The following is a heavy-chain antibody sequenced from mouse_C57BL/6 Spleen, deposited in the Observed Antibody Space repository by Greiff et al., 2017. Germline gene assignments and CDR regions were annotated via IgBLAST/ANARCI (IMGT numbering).Heavy chain of an antibody. J-gene: IGHJ3*01. V-gene: IGHV1-80*01. D-gene: IGHD2-5*01. Sequence: QVQLKQSGAELVKPGASVKISCKASGYAFSSYWMNWVKQRPGKGLEWIGQIYPGDGDTNYNGKFKGKATLTADKSSSTAYMQLSSLTSEDSAVYFCARSDYSTLFAYWGQGTLVTVSA. CDR2: IYPGDGDT. CDR3: ARSDYSTLFAY. CDR1: GYAFSSYW.